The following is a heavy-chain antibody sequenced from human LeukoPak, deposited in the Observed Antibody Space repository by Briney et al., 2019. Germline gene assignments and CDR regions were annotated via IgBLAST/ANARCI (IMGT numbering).Heavy chain of an antibody. Sequence: SQTLSLTCTVSGGSISSGDYYWSWIRQPPGKGLEGIGYIYYSGSTYYNPSLKSRVTISVDTSKNQFSLKLSSVTAADTAVYYCARGPGITNFDPWGQGTLVTVSS. J-gene: IGHJ5*02. D-gene: IGHD1-14*01. CDR1: GGSISSGDYY. CDR2: IYYSGST. CDR3: ARGPGITNFDP. V-gene: IGHV4-30-4*08.